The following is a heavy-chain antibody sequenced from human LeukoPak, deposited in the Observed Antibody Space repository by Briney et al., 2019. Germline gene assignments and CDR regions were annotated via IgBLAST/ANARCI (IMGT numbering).Heavy chain of an antibody. CDR1: GYTFTGYH. J-gene: IGHJ5*02. V-gene: IGHV1-2*02. Sequence: GASVKVSCKASGYTFTGYHMHWVRQAPGQGLEWMGWINPNSGGTNYAQKFQGRVTMTRDTSISTAYMELSRLRSDDTAVYYCARGRLRYFDWFLRPSGCFDPWGQGTLVTVSS. CDR2: INPNSGGT. D-gene: IGHD3-9*01. CDR3: ARGRLRYFDWFLRPSGCFDP.